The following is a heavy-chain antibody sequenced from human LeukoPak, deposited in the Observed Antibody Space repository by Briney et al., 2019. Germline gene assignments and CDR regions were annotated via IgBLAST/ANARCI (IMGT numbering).Heavy chain of an antibody. CDR2: ISAYNGNT. D-gene: IGHD1-26*01. CDR3: ATGEVGARGKYNWFDP. J-gene: IGHJ5*02. Sequence: ASVKVSCKASGYTFTSYGISWVRQAPGQGLEWMGWISAYNGNTNYAQKLQGRVTMTTDTSTSTAYLELRSLRSEDTAVYYCATGEVGARGKYNWFDPWGQGTLVTVSS. CDR1: GYTFTSYG. V-gene: IGHV1-18*01.